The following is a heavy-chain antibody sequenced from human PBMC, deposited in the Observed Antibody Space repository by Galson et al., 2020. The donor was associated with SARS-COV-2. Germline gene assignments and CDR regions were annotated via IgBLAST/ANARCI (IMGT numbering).Heavy chain of an antibody. Sequence: GESLKISCKASGYTFTSYGISWVRQAPGQGLEWMGWISAYNGNTNYAQKLQGRVTMTTDTSTSTAYMELRSLRSDDTAVYYCAREKPLPGIAVAGSNWFDPWGQGTLVTVSS. CDR1: GYTFTSYG. V-gene: IGHV1-18*01. CDR2: ISAYNGNT. J-gene: IGHJ5*02. D-gene: IGHD6-19*01. CDR3: AREKPLPGIAVAGSNWFDP.